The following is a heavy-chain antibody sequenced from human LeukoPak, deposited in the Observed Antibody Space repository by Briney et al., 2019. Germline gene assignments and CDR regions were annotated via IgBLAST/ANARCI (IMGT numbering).Heavy chain of an antibody. D-gene: IGHD6-13*01. CDR2: INKSESS. CDR1: GGSLSAYY. CDR3: ARRGSSWYPNSFSDY. V-gene: IGHV4-34*01. J-gene: IGHJ4*02. Sequence: SETLSLTCAVYGGSLSAYYWSWIRQSPGKGLEWIGEINKSESSNYNPSLKSRVTISVDTSKNQVSLQLSSVTAADTAVYYCARRGSSWYPNSFSDYWGQGTLVTVSS.